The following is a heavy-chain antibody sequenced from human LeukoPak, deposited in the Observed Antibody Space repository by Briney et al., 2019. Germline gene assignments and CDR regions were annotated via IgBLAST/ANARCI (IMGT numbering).Heavy chain of an antibody. V-gene: IGHV4-34*01. J-gene: IGHJ4*02. Sequence: KASETLSLTCAVYGGSFSGYYWSGIRQPPGKGLEWIGEINHSGSTNYNPSLKSRVTISVDTSKNQFSLKLSSVTAADTAVYYCARALPGSGSYYLNYWGQGTLVTVSS. CDR1: GGSFSGYY. CDR3: ARALPGSGSYYLNY. CDR2: INHSGST. D-gene: IGHD3-10*01.